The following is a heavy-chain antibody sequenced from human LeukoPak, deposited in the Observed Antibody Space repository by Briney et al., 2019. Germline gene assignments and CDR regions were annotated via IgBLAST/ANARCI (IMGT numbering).Heavy chain of an antibody. Sequence: SSETLSLTCTVSGGSISSYYWSWIRQPPGKGLEWIGYIYYSGSTNYNPSLKSRVTISVDTSKNQFSLKLSSVTAADTAVYYCARSFYGDYRQDGWFDPWGQGTLVTVSS. V-gene: IGHV4-59*01. D-gene: IGHD4-17*01. CDR3: ARSFYGDYRQDGWFDP. CDR1: GGSISSYY. J-gene: IGHJ5*02. CDR2: IYYSGST.